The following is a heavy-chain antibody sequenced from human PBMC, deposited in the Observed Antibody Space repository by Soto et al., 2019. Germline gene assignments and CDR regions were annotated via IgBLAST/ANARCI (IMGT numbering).Heavy chain of an antibody. V-gene: IGHV3-53*01. J-gene: IGHJ6*02. D-gene: IGHD1-7*01. CDR1: GFTVSSNY. CDR2: IYSGGST. CDR3: ASWNYGYYYYYYGMDV. Sequence: PGGSLRLSCAASGFTVSSNYMSWVRQAPGKGLEWVSVIYSGGSTYYADSVKGRFTISRDNSKNTLYLQMNSLRAEDTAVYYCASWNYGYYYYYYGMDVWGQGTTVTVSS.